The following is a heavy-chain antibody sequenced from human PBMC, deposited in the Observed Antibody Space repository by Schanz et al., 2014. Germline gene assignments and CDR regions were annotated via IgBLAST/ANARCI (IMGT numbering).Heavy chain of an antibody. CDR1: GFTFSSYA. CDR2: ISGSGGST. D-gene: IGHD3-16*01. CDR3: AKDPTRGDDDYHFDY. Sequence: EVRLVESGGGLVQPGGSLRLSCAASGFTFSSYAMSWVRQAPGKGLEWVSAISGSGGSTYYADSVKGRFTISRDNSKNTLYRKMNRQRAKHTAVYYCAKDPTRGDDDYHFDYWGQGTLVTVSS. V-gene: IGHV3-23*04. J-gene: IGHJ4*02.